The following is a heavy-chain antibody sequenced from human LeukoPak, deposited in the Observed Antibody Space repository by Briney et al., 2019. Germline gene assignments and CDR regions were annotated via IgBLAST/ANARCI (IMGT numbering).Heavy chain of an antibody. V-gene: IGHV4-34*01. CDR3: ARGGVGGYYYYYMDV. D-gene: IGHD3-16*01. Sequence: SETLSLTCAVYGGSFSGYYWGWIRQPPGKGLEWIGEINHSGSTNYNPSLKSRVTISVDTSKNQFSLKLSSVTAADTAVYYCARGGVGGYYYYYMDVWGKGTTVTVSS. J-gene: IGHJ6*03. CDR1: GGSFSGYY. CDR2: INHSGST.